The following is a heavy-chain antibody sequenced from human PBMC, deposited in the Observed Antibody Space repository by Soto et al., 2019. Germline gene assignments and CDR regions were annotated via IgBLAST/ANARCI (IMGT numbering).Heavy chain of an antibody. J-gene: IGHJ6*01. CDR3: ARWWNDEEWVETMDV. Sequence: QPGGSLRLSCGASGFIFSEYGMHWVRQAPGKGLEWVAVIYYDGSNEHYSESVRGRFTISRDNSKNMLYLEMNSLRAEDTAIYYCARWWNDEEWVETMDVWGQGTTVTVSS. CDR1: GFIFSEYG. CDR2: IYYDGSNE. D-gene: IGHD1-1*01. V-gene: IGHV3-33*01.